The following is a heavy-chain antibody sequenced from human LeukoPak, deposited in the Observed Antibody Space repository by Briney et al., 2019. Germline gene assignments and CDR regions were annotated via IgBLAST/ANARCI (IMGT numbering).Heavy chain of an antibody. J-gene: IGHJ3*02. V-gene: IGHV4-59*08. D-gene: IGHD2-8*01. CDR3: ARRLGVTDNDDAFHI. Sequence: SETLSLTCTASGGSISSYYWSWIRQPPGKGLEWIGYIYYSGSTNYNPSLKSRVTISVDTSKNQFSLKLSSVTAADTAVYYCARRLGVTDNDDAFHIWGLGTMVTVSS. CDR2: IYYSGST. CDR1: GGSISSYY.